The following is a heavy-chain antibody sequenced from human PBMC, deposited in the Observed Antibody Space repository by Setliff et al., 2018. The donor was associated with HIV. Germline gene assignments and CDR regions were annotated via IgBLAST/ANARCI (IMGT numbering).Heavy chain of an antibody. CDR1: GGSISSGGYY. CDR3: AAWGPRYSYAPYFFDS. J-gene: IGHJ4*02. CDR2: IYYSGST. Sequence: SETLSLTCTVSGGSISSGGYYWSWIRQHPGKGLEWIGYIYYSGSTYYNLSLKSRVTISVDASRNQFSLRLSSVTAADTAVYYCAAWGPRYSYAPYFFDSWGQGTLVTVSS. D-gene: IGHD5-18*01. V-gene: IGHV4-31*03.